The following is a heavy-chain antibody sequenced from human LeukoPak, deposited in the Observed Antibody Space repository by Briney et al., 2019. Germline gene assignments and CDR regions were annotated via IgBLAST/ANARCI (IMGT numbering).Heavy chain of an antibody. Sequence: PSETLSRTCTVSGGSISSSSYYWGWIRQPPGKGLEWIGSIYYSGSTYYNPSLKSRVTISVDTSKNQFSLKLSSVTAADTAVYYCAREDYDSSGYYLGFDYWGQGTLVTVSS. CDR3: AREDYDSSGYYLGFDY. D-gene: IGHD3-22*01. CDR2: IYYSGST. J-gene: IGHJ4*02. V-gene: IGHV4-39*07. CDR1: GGSISSSSYY.